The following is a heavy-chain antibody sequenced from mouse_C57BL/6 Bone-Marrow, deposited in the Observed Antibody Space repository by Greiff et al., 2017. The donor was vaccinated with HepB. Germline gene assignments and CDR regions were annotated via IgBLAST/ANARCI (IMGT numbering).Heavy chain of an antibody. Sequence: EVKLVESGGGLVKPGGSLKLSCAASGFTFSSYAMSWVRQTPEKRLEWVATISDGGSYTYYPDNVKGRFTIYRDNAKNNLYLQMRHLKSEDTAMYYFAREGPYDGYYVPLHYWGQGTTLTVSS. CDR3: AREGPYDGYYVPLHY. J-gene: IGHJ2*01. CDR1: GFTFSSYA. D-gene: IGHD2-3*01. V-gene: IGHV5-4*01. CDR2: ISDGGSYT.